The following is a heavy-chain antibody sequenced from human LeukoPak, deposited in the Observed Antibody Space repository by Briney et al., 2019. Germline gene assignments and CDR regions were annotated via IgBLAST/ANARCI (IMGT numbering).Heavy chain of an antibody. Sequence: PGGSLRLSCAASGFTVSSNYMNWVRQAPGKGLEWVSIIYSGGSTYYADSVSGRFTISRDNYKNTLYLQMNSLTAEDTAVYYCARWDSSGYHKYYFDYWGQGTLVTVSS. V-gene: IGHV3-53*01. J-gene: IGHJ4*02. D-gene: IGHD3-22*01. CDR1: GFTVSSNY. CDR2: IYSGGST. CDR3: ARWDSSGYHKYYFDY.